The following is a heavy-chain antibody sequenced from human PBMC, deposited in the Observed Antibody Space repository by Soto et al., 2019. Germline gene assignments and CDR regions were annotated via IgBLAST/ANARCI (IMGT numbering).Heavy chain of an antibody. V-gene: IGHV4-31*03. CDR1: GGSIRSGGYY. D-gene: IGHD3-22*01. CDR2: IYYSGST. J-gene: IGHJ4*02. CDR3: ARAKAGYYYDSSGYLDY. Sequence: SETLSLTCTVSGGSIRSGGYYWSWIRQHPGKGLEWIGYIYYSGSTYYNPSLKSRVTISVDTSKNQFSLKLSSVTAADTAVYYCARAKAGYYYDSSGYLDYWGQGTLVTVSS.